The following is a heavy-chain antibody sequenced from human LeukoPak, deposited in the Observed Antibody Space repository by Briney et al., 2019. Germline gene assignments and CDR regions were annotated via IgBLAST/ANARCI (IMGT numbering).Heavy chain of an antibody. CDR3: ARARTGPFDY. J-gene: IGHJ4*02. CDR2: ISYDGSNK. D-gene: IGHD1-1*01. V-gene: IGHV3-30*03. CDR1: GFTFSSYG. Sequence: GGSLRLSCAASGFTFSSYGMHWVRQAPGKGLEWVAVISYDGSNKYYADSVKGRFTISRDNSKNTLYLQMNSLRAEDTAVYYCARARTGPFDYWGQGTLVTVSS.